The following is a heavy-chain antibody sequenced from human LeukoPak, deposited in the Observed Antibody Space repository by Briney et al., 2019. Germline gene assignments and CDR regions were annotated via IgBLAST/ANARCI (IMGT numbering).Heavy chain of an antibody. CDR3: ARHSIYCNSTSCYAP. J-gene: IGHJ5*02. D-gene: IGHD2-2*01. Sequence: ASVKVSCKASGYAFTSYGISWVRQAPGQGLEWMGWISAYNGNTNYAQKLQGRVTMTTDTSTSTAYMELRSLRSDDTAVYYCARHSIYCNSTSCYAPWGQGTLVTVSS. V-gene: IGHV1-18*01. CDR1: GYAFTSYG. CDR2: ISAYNGNT.